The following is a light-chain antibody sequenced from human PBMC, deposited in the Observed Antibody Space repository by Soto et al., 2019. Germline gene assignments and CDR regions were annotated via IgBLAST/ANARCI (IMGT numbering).Light chain of an antibody. J-gene: IGKJ4*01. Sequence: DIQMTQSPSSLSASLGDRVTITCRAGQSISRYLSWYQHKSGNAPKLLMYAASSLRSGVPSRFSGSGSGTYFTLTISHLQPEDYATYYCQQSYSFPLTFGVGTKVEIK. CDR3: QQSYSFPLT. CDR2: AAS. CDR1: QSISRY. V-gene: IGKV1-39*01.